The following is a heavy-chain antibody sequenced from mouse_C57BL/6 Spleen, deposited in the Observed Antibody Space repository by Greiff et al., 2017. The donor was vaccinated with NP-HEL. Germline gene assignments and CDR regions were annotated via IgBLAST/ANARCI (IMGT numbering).Heavy chain of an antibody. CDR3: TRKGTYYSNYTWFAY. Sequence: QVQLQQSDAELVKPGASVKISCKVSGYTFTDHTIHWMKQRPEQGLEWIGYIYPRDGSTKYNEKFKGKATLTADKSSSTAYMQLNSLTSEDSAVYYCTRKGTYYSNYTWFAYWGQGTLVTVSA. CDR2: IYPRDGST. J-gene: IGHJ3*01. V-gene: IGHV1-78*01. D-gene: IGHD2-5*01. CDR1: GYTFTDHT.